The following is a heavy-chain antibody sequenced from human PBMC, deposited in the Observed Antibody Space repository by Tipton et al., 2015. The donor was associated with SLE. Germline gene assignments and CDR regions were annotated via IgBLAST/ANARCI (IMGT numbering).Heavy chain of an antibody. CDR1: GFTFSSYS. CDR2: IAGSGGSA. CDR3: AKSRGYDYIWGKYYFDY. D-gene: IGHD3-16*01. Sequence: SLRLSCAASGFTFSSYSMNWVRQAPGKGLQWVSSIAGSGGSAYYTDSVKGRLTISRDNSKNTLYLQMSSLRVEDTAVCYCAKSRGYDYIWGKYYFDYWGQGTLVTVSS. V-gene: IGHV3-23*01. J-gene: IGHJ4*02.